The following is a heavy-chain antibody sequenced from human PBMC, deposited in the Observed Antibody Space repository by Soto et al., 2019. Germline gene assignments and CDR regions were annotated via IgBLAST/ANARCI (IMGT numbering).Heavy chain of an antibody. V-gene: IGHV3-23*01. CDR2: ISGSGGST. CDR3: AKEPAYDILTPYWFDP. Sequence: GGSLRLSCAASGFTFSSYAMSWVRQAPGKGLEWVSAISGSGGSTYYADSVKGRFTISRDNSKNTLYLQMNSLRAEDTAVYYCAKEPAYDILTPYWFDPWGQGTLVTVSS. CDR1: GFTFSSYA. J-gene: IGHJ5*02. D-gene: IGHD3-9*01.